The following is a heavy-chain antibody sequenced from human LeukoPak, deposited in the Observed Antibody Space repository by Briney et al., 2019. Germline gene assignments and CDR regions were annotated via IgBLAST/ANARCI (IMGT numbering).Heavy chain of an antibody. CDR3: ARVSITIFGVIRYYMDV. CDR1: GFAFSSSW. D-gene: IGHD3-3*01. Sequence: KPGGSLRLSCAASGFAFSSSWMLWVRQAPGKGLVWVSRINSDGTYTNYADSVKGRFTISRDNAKNSLYLQMNSLRAEDTAIYYCARVSITIFGVIRYYMDVWGKGTTVTVSS. J-gene: IGHJ6*03. V-gene: IGHV3-74*01. CDR2: INSDGTYT.